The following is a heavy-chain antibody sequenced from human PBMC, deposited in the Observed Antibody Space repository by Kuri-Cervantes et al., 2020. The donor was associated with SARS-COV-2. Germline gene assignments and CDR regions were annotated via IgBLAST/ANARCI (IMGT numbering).Heavy chain of an antibody. J-gene: IGHJ1*01. CDR3: ARDPRTTIFGVVIIEGPFQH. V-gene: IGHV4-38-2*02. CDR2: IYHTGNT. D-gene: IGHD3-3*01. CDR1: GHSINSVYY. Sequence: SETLSLTCALSGHSINSVYYWGWIRQPPGKGLEWIGSIYHTGNTYYSPSLKSRVTMSVDTSKNQFSLKLSSVTAADTAVYYCARDPRTTIFGVVIIEGPFQHWGQGTLVTVSS.